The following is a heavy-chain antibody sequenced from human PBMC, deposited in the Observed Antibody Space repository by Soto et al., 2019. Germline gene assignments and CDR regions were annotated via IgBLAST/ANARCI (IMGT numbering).Heavy chain of an antibody. J-gene: IGHJ5*02. CDR2: IDYSGTT. V-gene: IGHV4-39*01. CDR3: TRHSITGSGGRGWADP. Sequence: NPSETLSLTCTVSSGSISSSGYYWGWIRQPPGKGLEWIGSIDYSGTTYYNPSLKSRVTMPVETTKNQFSLKLSSVTAADTAVYYCTRHSITGSGGRGWADPWGQGTLVTVSS. CDR1: SGSISSSGYY. D-gene: IGHD1-20*01.